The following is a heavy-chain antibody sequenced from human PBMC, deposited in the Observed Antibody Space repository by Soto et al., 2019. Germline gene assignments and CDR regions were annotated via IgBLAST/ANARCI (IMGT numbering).Heavy chain of an antibody. CDR2: IYHSGST. V-gene: IGHV4-38-2*01. CDR1: GYSISSGYY. CDR3: ARVSTMVRNFDY. Sequence: SETLSLTCAVSGYSISSGYYWGWIRQPPGKGLEWIGSIYHSGSTYYNPSLKSRVTISVDRSKNQFSLKLSSVTAADTAVYYCARVSTMVRNFDYWGQGTLVTVSS. D-gene: IGHD3-10*01. J-gene: IGHJ4*02.